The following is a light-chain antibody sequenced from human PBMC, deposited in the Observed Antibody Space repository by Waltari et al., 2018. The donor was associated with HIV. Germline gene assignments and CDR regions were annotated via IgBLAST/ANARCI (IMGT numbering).Light chain of an antibody. CDR2: DTS. J-gene: IGLJ2*01. CDR3: LPSSGSALVV. V-gene: IGLV7-46*01. CDR1: AGVVTIGPY. Sequence: VVVAQAPSLPVSAGARVTLTCASSAGVVTIGPYPFCFQQQPGQAPRPLVFDTSHKPPWTPARFSGSLLGGKAALTLSGAQPEDEAEYHCLPSSGSALVVFGGGTKLTVL.